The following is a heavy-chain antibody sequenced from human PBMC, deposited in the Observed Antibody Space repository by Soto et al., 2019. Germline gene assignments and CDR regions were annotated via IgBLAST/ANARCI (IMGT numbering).Heavy chain of an antibody. J-gene: IGHJ4*02. CDR1: GFTFDDYA. CDR3: AKDYDILTGYYQYYFDY. D-gene: IGHD3-9*01. V-gene: IGHV3-9*01. CDR2: ISWNSGSI. Sequence: SGFTFDDYAMHWVRQAPGKGLEWVSGISWNSGSIGYADSVKGRFTISRDNAKNSLYLQMNSLRAEDTALYYCAKDYDILTGYYQYYFDYWGQGTLVTVSS.